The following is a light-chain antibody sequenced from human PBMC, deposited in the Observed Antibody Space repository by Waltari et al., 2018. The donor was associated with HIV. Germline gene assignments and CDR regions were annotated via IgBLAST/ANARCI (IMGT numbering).Light chain of an antibody. Sequence: QSVLTPPPSMSAAPGQRLTISCSGSSPNIGKHGLSSYKLVPETPPKLLVYDNNKRPSGIPDRFSASQSGTSATLVIAGLQAGDEADYFCGTWDTGLSVLVFGGGTKLTVL. J-gene: IGLJ3*02. CDR2: DNN. V-gene: IGLV1-51*01. CDR1: SPNIGKHG. CDR3: GTWDTGLSVLV.